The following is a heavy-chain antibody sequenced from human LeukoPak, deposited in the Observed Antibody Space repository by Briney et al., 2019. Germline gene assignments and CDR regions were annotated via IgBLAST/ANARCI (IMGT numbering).Heavy chain of an antibody. D-gene: IGHD3-10*01. CDR3: VKDRGQMDY. J-gene: IGHJ4*02. V-gene: IGHV3-23*01. CDR2: ISGSDDST. CDR1: GFTFRTYG. Sequence: GGSLRLSCAASGFTFRTYGMSWVRQAPGEGLEWVSAISGSDDSTYYADSVEGRFTISRDNSKNMLYMQMNSLRVEDTAVYYCVKDRGQMDYWGQGTLVTVSS.